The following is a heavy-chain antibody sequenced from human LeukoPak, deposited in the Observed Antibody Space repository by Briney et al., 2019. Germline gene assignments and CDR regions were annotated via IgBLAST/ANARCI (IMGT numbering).Heavy chain of an antibody. J-gene: IGHJ4*02. CDR1: GFTFSSYS. Sequence: QSGGSLRLSCAASGFTFSSYSMNWVRQAPGKGLEWVSYISSSSSTIYYADSVKGRFTISRDNAKNSLYLQMNSLRAEDTAVYYCAKDGDSSSWSYPFDYWGQGTLVTVSS. V-gene: IGHV3-48*01. CDR3: AKDGDSSSWSYPFDY. CDR2: ISSSSSTI. D-gene: IGHD6-13*01.